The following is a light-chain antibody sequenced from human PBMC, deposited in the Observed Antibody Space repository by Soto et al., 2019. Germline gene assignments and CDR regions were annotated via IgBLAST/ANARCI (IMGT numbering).Light chain of an antibody. Sequence: QSVLTQSHSASGTPGQRVSISCSGSTSNIGTNTVSWYQHVPGTAPKLHIYSNDQRPSAVPGRFSGSKSGTSASLAISGLLSEDEADYYCATWDDSLNVVFGGGTKLTVL. CDR1: TSNIGTNT. CDR3: ATWDDSLNVV. V-gene: IGLV1-44*01. J-gene: IGLJ2*01. CDR2: SND.